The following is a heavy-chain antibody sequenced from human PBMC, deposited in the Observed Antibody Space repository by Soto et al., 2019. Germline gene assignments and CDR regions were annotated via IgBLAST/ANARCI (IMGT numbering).Heavy chain of an antibody. CDR1: GFTFTNYF. D-gene: IGHD6-25*01. CDR3: ARGDGRGSSGFYYYYGMDV. J-gene: IGHJ6*02. Sequence: QVQLVQSGAEVKKPGASVKVSCKASGFTFTNYFFHWVRQAPRQGLEWMGIISRYDGSTNYVQSLQGRVTMTSDKSTSTVYMELSSLRSEDTAVSYCARGDGRGSSGFYYYYGMDVWGHGTTVTVSS. V-gene: IGHV1-46*01. CDR2: ISRYDGST.